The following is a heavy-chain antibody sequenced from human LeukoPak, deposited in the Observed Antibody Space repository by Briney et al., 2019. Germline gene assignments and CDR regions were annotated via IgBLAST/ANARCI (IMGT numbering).Heavy chain of an antibody. CDR1: GGSISSYY. J-gene: IGHJ4*02. CDR2: IYYSGST. Sequence: PSETLSLTCTVSGGSISSYYWSWIRQPPGKGLEWIGYIYYSGSTNYNPSLKSRVTISVDASKNQFSLKLSSVTAADTAVYYCARMADYCGGDCYSAAIVFWGQRTRVTVS. V-gene: IGHV4-59*01. D-gene: IGHD2-21*02. CDR3: ARMADYCGGDCYSAAIVF.